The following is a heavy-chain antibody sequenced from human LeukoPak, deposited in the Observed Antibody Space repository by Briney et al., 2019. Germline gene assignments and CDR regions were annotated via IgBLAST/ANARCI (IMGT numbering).Heavy chain of an antibody. CDR3: AKWLGYDFWSGYYGIDY. CDR2: ISSSSSTI. J-gene: IGHJ4*02. V-gene: IGHV3-48*01. D-gene: IGHD3-3*01. CDR1: GFTFSNYS. Sequence: PGGSLRLSCAASGFTFSNYSMNWVRQAPGKGLEWVSYISSSSSTIYYADSVKGRFTISRDNAKNTLYLQMNSLRAEDTAVYYCAKWLGYDFWSGYYGIDYWGQGTLVTVSS.